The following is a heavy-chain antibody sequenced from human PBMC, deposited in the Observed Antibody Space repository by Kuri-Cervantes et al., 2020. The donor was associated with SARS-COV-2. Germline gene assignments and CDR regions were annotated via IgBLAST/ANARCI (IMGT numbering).Heavy chain of an antibody. J-gene: IGHJ5*02. CDR2: ISSSSSYI. D-gene: IGHD1-26*01. V-gene: IGHV3-21*04. CDR3: AKEGFISALGGWFDP. CDR1: GFTFSSYS. Sequence: LSLTCAASGFTFSSYSMNWVRQAPGKGLEWVSSISSSSSYIYYADSVKGRFTISRDNAKNSLYLQMNSLRAEDTAVYYCAKEGFISALGGWFDPWGQGTLVTVSS.